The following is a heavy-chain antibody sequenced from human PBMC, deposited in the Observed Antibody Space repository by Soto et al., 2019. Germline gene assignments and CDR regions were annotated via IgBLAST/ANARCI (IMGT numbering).Heavy chain of an antibody. Sequence: PGGSLRLSCAASGFTFSSYGMHWVRQAPGKGLEWVAVISYDGSNKYYADSVKGRFTISRDNSKNTLYLQMNSLRAEDTAVYYCAKGYYYDSSGYSPFDYWGQGTLVTVSS. J-gene: IGHJ4*02. V-gene: IGHV3-30*18. CDR2: ISYDGSNK. CDR1: GFTFSSYG. CDR3: AKGYYYDSSGYSPFDY. D-gene: IGHD3-22*01.